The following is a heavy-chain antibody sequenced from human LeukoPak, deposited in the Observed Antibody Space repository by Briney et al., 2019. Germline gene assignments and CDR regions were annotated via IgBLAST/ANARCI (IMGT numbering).Heavy chain of an antibody. CDR3: ARHGPRGGQSEGHFQP. V-gene: IGHV4-39*01. CDR2: ISYSGTP. D-gene: IGHD2-15*01. CDR1: GGSISSNYW. J-gene: IGHJ1*01. Sequence: PSETLSLTCSVSGGSISSNYWWGWIRQPPGKGLEWIGTISYSGTPYYNPSLQSRVTISLDTSKTQFSLKVNSVTAADMAVYYCARHGPRGGQSEGHFQPWGQGTLVTVSS.